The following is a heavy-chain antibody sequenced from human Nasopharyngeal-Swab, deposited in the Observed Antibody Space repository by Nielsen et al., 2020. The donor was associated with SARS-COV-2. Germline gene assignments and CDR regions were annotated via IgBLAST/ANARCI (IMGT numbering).Heavy chain of an antibody. CDR2: VYYNGNT. Sequence: SETLSLTCPVSGGSVSTSTYFWGWIRQPPGKGLEWIGTVYYNGNTYQNPSLKSRLTISVDKSKNQFSLQLSSVTAAGTAVYYCVRSSSWYYFDYWAQGTQVTVSS. V-gene: IGHV4-39*01. J-gene: IGHJ4*02. D-gene: IGHD6-13*01. CDR1: GGSVSTSTYF. CDR3: VRSSSWYYFDY.